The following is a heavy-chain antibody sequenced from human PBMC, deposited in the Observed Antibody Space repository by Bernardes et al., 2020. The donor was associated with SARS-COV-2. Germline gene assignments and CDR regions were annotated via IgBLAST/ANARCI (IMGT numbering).Heavy chain of an antibody. Sequence: GGSLRLSCAASGFTFSSYWMSWVRQAPGKGLEWVANIKQDGSEKYYVDSVKGRFTISRDNAKNSLYLQMNSLRAEDTAVYYCARDRPYSGSPLYYYYYGMDVWGQGTTVTVSS. CDR3: ARDRPYSGSPLYYYYYGMDV. CDR1: GFTFSSYW. D-gene: IGHD1-26*01. V-gene: IGHV3-7*01. J-gene: IGHJ6*02. CDR2: IKQDGSEK.